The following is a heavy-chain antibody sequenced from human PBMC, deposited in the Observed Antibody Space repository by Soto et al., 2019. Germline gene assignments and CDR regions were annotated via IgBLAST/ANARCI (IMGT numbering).Heavy chain of an antibody. V-gene: IGHV1-2*04. J-gene: IGHJ6*02. CDR1: GYSFTDYH. Sequence: QVQLVQSGAEVKKPGASVKVSCKASGYSFTDYHIHWVRQAPGQGLEWLGRINPKSGGTSTAQKFEGWVTMTTDTCISTASLELTRLTSDDTAIYYCARGDSTDCSNGVCSFFYNHDMDVWGQGTTVTVYS. CDR3: ARGDSTDCSNGVCSFFYNHDMDV. D-gene: IGHD2-8*01. CDR2: INPKSGGT.